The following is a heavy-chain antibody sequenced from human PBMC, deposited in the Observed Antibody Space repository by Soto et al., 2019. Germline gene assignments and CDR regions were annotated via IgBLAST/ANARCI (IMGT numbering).Heavy chain of an antibody. CDR2: IWYDGSNI. V-gene: IGHV3-33*01. CDR3: ESHREQWLVGYYFDY. Sequence: PGGSLRLSCAASGFTVSSYRMNWVRQAPGRGLEWVAVIWYDGSNIYYADSVKGRFTISRDNSKDTLDLQMNSLRAEATAVYYCESHREQWLVGYYFDYWGQGTLVTVSS. CDR1: GFTVSSYR. J-gene: IGHJ4*02. D-gene: IGHD6-19*01.